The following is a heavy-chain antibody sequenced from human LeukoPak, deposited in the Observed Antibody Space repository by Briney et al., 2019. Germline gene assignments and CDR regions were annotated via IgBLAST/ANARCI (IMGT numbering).Heavy chain of an antibody. V-gene: IGHV4-39*07. CDR1: GGSISSSSPY. Sequence: SETLSLTCSISGGSISSSSPYWGWIRQPPGEGLEWIGNIYYSGTTYYNPSLKSRVTISVDTSKNQFSLKLSSVTAADTAVYYCASLPLGELSFATPPFDYWGQGTLVTVSS. D-gene: IGHD3-16*02. CDR2: IYYSGTT. J-gene: IGHJ4*02. CDR3: ASLPLGELSFATPPFDY.